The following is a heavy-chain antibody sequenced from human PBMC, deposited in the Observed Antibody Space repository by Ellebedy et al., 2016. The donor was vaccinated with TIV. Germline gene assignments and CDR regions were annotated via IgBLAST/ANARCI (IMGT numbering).Heavy chain of an antibody. CDR1: GFTFSSYA. V-gene: IGHV3-23*01. J-gene: IGHJ4*02. D-gene: IGHD3-10*01. Sequence: GESLKISXAASGFTFSSYAMSWVRQATGKGLEWVSAISGSGGSTYYADSVKGRFTISRDNSKNTLYLQMNSLRAEDTAVYYCAKAYGSGSYYLLPYYFDYWGQGTLVTVSS. CDR3: AKAYGSGSYYLLPYYFDY. CDR2: ISGSGGST.